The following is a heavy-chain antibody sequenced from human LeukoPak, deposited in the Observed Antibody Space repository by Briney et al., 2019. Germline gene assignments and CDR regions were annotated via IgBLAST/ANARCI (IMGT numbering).Heavy chain of an antibody. CDR2: INTVSSYI. CDR3: ARLRRNTDSSGFFYYYDY. CDR1: GFSFSSYS. J-gene: IGHJ4*02. V-gene: IGHV3-21*06. D-gene: IGHD3-22*01. Sequence: PGGSLRLSCAASGFSFSSYSFNWVRQAPGKGLGWVSSINTVSSYIYYADSLKGRFTISRDNAKNSVYLQMDSLRAEDSAVYYCARLRRNTDSSGFFYYYDYWGQGTLVTVSS.